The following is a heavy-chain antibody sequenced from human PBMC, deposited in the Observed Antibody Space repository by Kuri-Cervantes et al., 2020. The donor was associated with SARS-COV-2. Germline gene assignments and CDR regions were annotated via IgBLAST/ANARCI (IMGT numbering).Heavy chain of an antibody. D-gene: IGHD6-6*01. V-gene: IGHV3-7*03. CDR2: IKQDGSEK. CDR1: GFTFSSYW. Sequence: ETLSLTCAASGFTFSSYWMSWVRQAPGKGLEWVANIKQDGSEKYYVDSVKGRFTISRDNAKNSLYLQMNSLKTEDTAVYYCTRLPYSSSSEGLGYWGQGTLVTVSS. J-gene: IGHJ4*02. CDR3: TRLPYSSSSEGLGY.